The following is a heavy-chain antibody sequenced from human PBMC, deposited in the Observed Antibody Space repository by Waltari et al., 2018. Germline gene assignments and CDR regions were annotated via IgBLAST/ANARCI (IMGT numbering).Heavy chain of an antibody. CDR2: IQQNGSEK. V-gene: IGHV3-7*01. D-gene: IGHD2-21*02. Sequence: EVQLVASGGDLVQPGGSLRISCAASGFPLSRSWMTWVRQAPGKGLEWVGNIQQNGSEKWYADSVRGRFTISRDNAMNSLYLQMNSLRVEDTAVYYCARDLVATPPWGQGTLVTVSS. CDR1: GFPLSRSW. J-gene: IGHJ5*02. CDR3: ARDLVATPP.